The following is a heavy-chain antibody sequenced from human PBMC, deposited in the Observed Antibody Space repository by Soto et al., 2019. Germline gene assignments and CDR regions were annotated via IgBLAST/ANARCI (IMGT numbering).Heavy chain of an antibody. V-gene: IGHV5-51*01. D-gene: IGHD5-12*01. Sequence: GESLKISCKGSGYSFTSYWIGWVRQIPGKGLKWMGIIYPGNSNTRYSPSFQGQVTISADKSISTAYLQWSSLKASDTAMYYFARSMEMATPKYYYYGMDVWGQGTTVTVSS. CDR3: ARSMEMATPKYYYYGMDV. CDR1: GYSFTSYW. J-gene: IGHJ6*02. CDR2: IYPGNSNT.